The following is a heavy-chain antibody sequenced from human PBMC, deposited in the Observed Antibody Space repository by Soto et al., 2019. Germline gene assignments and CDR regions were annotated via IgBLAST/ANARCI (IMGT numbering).Heavy chain of an antibody. CDR1: GYSFTSYW. CDR2: IDPSDSYT. Sequence: GESLKISCKGSGYSFTSYWISWVRQMPGKGLEWMGRIDPSDSYTNYSPSFQGHVTISADKSISTAYLQWSSLKASDTAMYYCARHKGTAMVRVALLSVFYWGQRTLVTVSS. J-gene: IGHJ4*02. D-gene: IGHD5-18*01. CDR3: ARHKGTAMVRVALLSVFY. V-gene: IGHV5-10-1*01.